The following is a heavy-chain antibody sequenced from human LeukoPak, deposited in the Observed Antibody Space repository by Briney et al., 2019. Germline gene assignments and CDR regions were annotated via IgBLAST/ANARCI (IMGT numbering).Heavy chain of an antibody. Sequence: GGSLRLSCAASGFTVSGNYMSWVRQAPGKGLAWVSVIYSGGSTYYADSVKGRFTISRDNSKTTLYLQMNSLRAEDTAVYYCARERGYSGSYYSWFDPWGQGTLVTVSS. V-gene: IGHV3-53*01. J-gene: IGHJ5*02. CDR3: ARERGYSGSYYSWFDP. D-gene: IGHD1-26*01. CDR1: GFTVSGNY. CDR2: IYSGGST.